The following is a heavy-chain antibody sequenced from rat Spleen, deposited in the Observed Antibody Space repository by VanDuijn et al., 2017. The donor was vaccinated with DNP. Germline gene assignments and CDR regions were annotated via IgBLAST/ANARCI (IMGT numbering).Heavy chain of an antibody. CDR2: IWTGGNT. CDR1: GFSLTRYH. V-gene: IGHV2-30*01. Sequence: QMQLQESGPGLVQPSQTLSLTCTVSGFSLTRYHVHWVRQPPGKGLEWMGIIWTGGNTDYNSTLKSRLSISRDTSKSQVFLKMNSLQTEDIATYYCVRGNNGGYDYWGQGVMVTVSS. CDR3: VRGNNGGYDY. D-gene: IGHD1-11*01. J-gene: IGHJ2*01.